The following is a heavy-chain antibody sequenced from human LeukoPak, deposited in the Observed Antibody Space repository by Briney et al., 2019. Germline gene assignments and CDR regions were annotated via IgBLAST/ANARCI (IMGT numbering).Heavy chain of an antibody. J-gene: IGHJ4*02. CDR3: ARVAVATIDY. CDR2: IYYSGST. V-gene: IGHV4-59*01. Sequence: SETLSLTCTVSGGSISSYYWSWIRQPPGKGLEWIGYIYYSGSTNYNPSLKSRVTISVDTCKNQFSLKLSSVTAADTAVYYCARVAVATIDYWGQGTLVTVSS. D-gene: IGHD5-24*01. CDR1: GGSISSYY.